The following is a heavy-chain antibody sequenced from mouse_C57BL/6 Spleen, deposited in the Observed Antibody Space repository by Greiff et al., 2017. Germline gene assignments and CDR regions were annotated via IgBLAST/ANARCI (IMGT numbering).Heavy chain of an antibody. J-gene: IGHJ3*01. CDR1: GYTFTSYW. D-gene: IGHD2-1*01. CDR2: IHPNSGST. Sequence: QVQLQQSGAELVKPGASVKLSCKASGYTFTSYWMPWVKQRPGQGLEWIGMIHPNSGSTNYNEKFKSKATLTVDKSSSTAYMQLSSLTSEDSAVYYCARWDGNQAWFAYWGQGTRVTVSA. V-gene: IGHV1-64*01. CDR3: ARWDGNQAWFAY.